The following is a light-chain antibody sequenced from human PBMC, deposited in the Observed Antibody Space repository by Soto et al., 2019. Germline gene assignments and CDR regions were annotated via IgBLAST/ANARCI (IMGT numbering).Light chain of an antibody. CDR2: GAS. Sequence: EIVLTQSPGTLSLSPGERATISCRASQSVVSSYLAWYQQKPGQAPRLLIYGASSKATGIPDRFSGSGAGTDFTLTISRLEAEDFAVYYCQQYGSSPQTFGQGTKVEIK. CDR3: QQYGSSPQT. V-gene: IGKV3-20*01. CDR1: QSVVSSY. J-gene: IGKJ1*01.